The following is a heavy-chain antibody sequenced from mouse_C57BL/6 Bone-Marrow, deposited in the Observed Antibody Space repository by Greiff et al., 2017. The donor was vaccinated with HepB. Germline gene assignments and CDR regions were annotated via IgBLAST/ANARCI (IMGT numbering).Heavy chain of an antibody. CDR1: GYTFTSYG. J-gene: IGHJ3*01. CDR3: ARSPLPRFAY. D-gene: IGHD2-1*01. V-gene: IGHV1-81*01. Sequence: QVHVKQSGAELARPGASVKLSCKASGYTFTSYGISWVKQRTGQGLEWIGEIYPRSGNTYYNEKFKGKATLTADKSSSTAYMELRSLTSEDSAVYFCARSPLPRFAYWGQGTLVTVSA. CDR2: IYPRSGNT.